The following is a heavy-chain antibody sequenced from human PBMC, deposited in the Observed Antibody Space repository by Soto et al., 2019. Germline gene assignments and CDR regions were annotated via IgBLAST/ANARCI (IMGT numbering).Heavy chain of an antibody. CDR2: ISAYNGNT. V-gene: IGHV1-18*01. D-gene: IGHD3-22*01. Sequence: ASVKVSCKASGYTFNSYGIGWVRQAPGQGLEWMGWISAYNGNTNYAQKLQGRVTMTTDTSTSTAYMELRSLRFDDTAVYYCARSGSSGYYFDYWGQGTLVTVSS. CDR3: ARSGSSGYYFDY. J-gene: IGHJ4*02. CDR1: GYTFNSYG.